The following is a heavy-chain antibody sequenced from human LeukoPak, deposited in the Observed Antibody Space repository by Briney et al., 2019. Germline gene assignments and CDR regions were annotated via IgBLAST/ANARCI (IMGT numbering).Heavy chain of an antibody. D-gene: IGHD1-26*01. CDR1: GGSFSGYY. V-gene: IGHV4-34*01. CDR2: INHSGST. Sequence: PSETLSLTCAVYGGSFSGYYWSWIRQPPGKGLEWIGEINHSGSTNYNPSLKSRVTISVDTSKNQFSLKLSSVTTADTAVYYCASDEVGATREYYFDYWGQGTLVTVSS. J-gene: IGHJ4*02. CDR3: ASDEVGATREYYFDY.